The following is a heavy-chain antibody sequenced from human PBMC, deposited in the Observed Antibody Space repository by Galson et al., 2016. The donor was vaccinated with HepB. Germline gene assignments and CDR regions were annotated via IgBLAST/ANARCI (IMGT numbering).Heavy chain of an antibody. CDR3: ARVIGGTLDALDT. V-gene: IGHV3-30*04. Sequence: SLRLSCAASGFTFSRIAMHWVRQAPGKGLKWVAVISYDGGSHYYADSVKGRFTISRDNSKNTLYLQMNSLGAEDSDVYYCARVIGGTLDALDTWGQGTMVTVSS. D-gene: IGHD2-21*01. CDR2: ISYDGGSH. CDR1: GFTFSRIA. J-gene: IGHJ3*02.